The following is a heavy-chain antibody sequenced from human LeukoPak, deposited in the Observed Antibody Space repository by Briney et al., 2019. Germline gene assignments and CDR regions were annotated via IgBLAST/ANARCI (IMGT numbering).Heavy chain of an antibody. J-gene: IGHJ4*02. V-gene: IGHV3-21*01. Sequence: PGGSLRLSCAASGFTFSSYTMHWIRQAPGKGLEWVSSISGSNSYIFCADSVKGRFTVSRDNAKDSLYLQMNSLRAEDTAVYYCARALTTLTYEGYWGQGTLVTVSS. CDR3: ARALTTLTYEGY. CDR2: ISGSNSYI. D-gene: IGHD1-1*01. CDR1: GFTFSSYT.